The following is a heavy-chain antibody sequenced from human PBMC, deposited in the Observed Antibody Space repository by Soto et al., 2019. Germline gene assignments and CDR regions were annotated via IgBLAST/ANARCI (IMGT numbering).Heavy chain of an antibody. V-gene: IGHV3-30-3*01. CDR1: GFTFSSYA. CDR2: ISYDGSNK. Sequence: QVQLVESGGGVVQHGRSLRLSCAASGFTFSSYAMHWVRQAPGKGLEWVAVISYDGSNKYYADSVKGRFTISRDNSKNTLYLQMNSLRAEDTAVYYCARDSAGGVYAIHYGMDVWGQGTTVTVSS. D-gene: IGHD2-8*01. J-gene: IGHJ6*02. CDR3: ARDSAGGVYAIHYGMDV.